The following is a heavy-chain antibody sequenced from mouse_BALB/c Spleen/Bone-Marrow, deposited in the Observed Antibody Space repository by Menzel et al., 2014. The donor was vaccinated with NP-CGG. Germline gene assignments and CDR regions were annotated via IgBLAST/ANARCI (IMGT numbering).Heavy chain of an antibody. V-gene: IGHV8-12*01. Sequence: QVTLKVCGPGILQPSQTLSLTCSFSGFSLSTSGIGVSWIRQPSGKGLEWLAHIYWDDDKRYNPSLKSRLTISKDTSSNQVFLKITSVDTADTATYYCARRADRYDGYAMDYWGQGTSVTVSS. D-gene: IGHD2-14*01. J-gene: IGHJ4*01. CDR2: IYWDDDK. CDR1: GFSLSTSGIG. CDR3: ARRADRYDGYAMDY.